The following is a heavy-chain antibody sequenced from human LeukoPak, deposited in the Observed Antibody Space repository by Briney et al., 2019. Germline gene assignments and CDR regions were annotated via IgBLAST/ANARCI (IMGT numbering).Heavy chain of an antibody. J-gene: IGHJ4*02. CDR1: GYTFTSYG. Sequence: GASVKVSCKASGYTFTSYGISWVRQAPGQGLEWMGWISAYNGNTNYAQKLQGRVTMTTDTSTSTAYMELRSLRSDDTAVYYCARGRAAHKIVVVPAGYFDYWGQGTLVTVSS. D-gene: IGHD2-2*01. CDR2: ISAYNGNT. V-gene: IGHV1-18*01. CDR3: ARGRAAHKIVVVPAGYFDY.